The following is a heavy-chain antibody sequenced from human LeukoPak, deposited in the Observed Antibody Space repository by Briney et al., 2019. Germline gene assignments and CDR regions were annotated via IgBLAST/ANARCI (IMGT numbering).Heavy chain of an antibody. CDR2: INHSGST. V-gene: IGHV4-34*01. D-gene: IGHD3-22*01. CDR1: GGSFSGYY. Sequence: PSETLSLTCAVYGGSFSGYYWSWIRQPPGKGLEWIGEINHSGSTNYNPSLKSRVTISVDTSKNQFSLRLSSATAADTAVYYCARGDSSGYYDPTEFDYWGQGTLVTVSS. CDR3: ARGDSSGYYDPTEFDY. J-gene: IGHJ4*02.